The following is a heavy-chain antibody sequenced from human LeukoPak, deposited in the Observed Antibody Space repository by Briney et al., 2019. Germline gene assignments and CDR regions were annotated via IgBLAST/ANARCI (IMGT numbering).Heavy chain of an antibody. D-gene: IGHD4/OR15-4a*01. Sequence: ASVKVSCKASGYTFTGYDMHWVRQAPGQGLEWMGWINPNSGGTNYAQKFQGRVTMTRDTSISTAYMELSRLRSDDTAVYYCARDRGGADAFDIWGQGTMVTVSS. CDR2: INPNSGGT. CDR3: ARDRGGADAFDI. CDR1: GYTFTGYD. J-gene: IGHJ3*02. V-gene: IGHV1-2*02.